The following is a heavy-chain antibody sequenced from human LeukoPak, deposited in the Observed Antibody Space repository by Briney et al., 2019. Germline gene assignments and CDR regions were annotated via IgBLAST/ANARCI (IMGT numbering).Heavy chain of an antibody. CDR2: LYYSGST. J-gene: IGHJ2*01. D-gene: IGHD3-3*01. Sequence: PSQTLSLTCTVSGGSISSGYYWGWIRQPPGKGLECIGSLYYSGSTYYNRSLKSRVTISVGTSKNQFSLKLSSVTAADTAVYYCARERHDFWSGYYMGSWGRGTLVTVSS. CDR3: ARERHDFWSGYYMGS. CDR1: GGSISSGYY. V-gene: IGHV4-38-2*02.